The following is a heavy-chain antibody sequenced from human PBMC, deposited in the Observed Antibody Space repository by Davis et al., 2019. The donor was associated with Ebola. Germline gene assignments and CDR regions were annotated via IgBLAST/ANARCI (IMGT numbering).Heavy chain of an antibody. D-gene: IGHD4-23*01. CDR1: GFTFSSYG. Sequence: PGGSLRLSCAASGFTFSSYGMHWVRQAPGKGLEWVAVIWYDGSNKYYADSVKGRFTISRDNSKNTLYLQMNSLRAEDTAVYYCARDGAPLDYGGNSRAPYFDYWGQGTLVTVSS. V-gene: IGHV3-33*01. CDR3: ARDGAPLDYGGNSRAPYFDY. CDR2: IWYDGSNK. J-gene: IGHJ4*02.